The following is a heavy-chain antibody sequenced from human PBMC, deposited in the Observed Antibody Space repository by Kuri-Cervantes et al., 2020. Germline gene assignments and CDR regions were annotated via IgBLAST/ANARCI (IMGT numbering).Heavy chain of an antibody. CDR3: ARGRYDSSGYYLGY. CDR2: IYYSGST. Sequence: GSLRLSCTVSGGSISPYYWTWIRQPPGKGLEWIGYIYYSGSTNYNPSLKSRVTISVDRSKNQFSLKLSSVTAADTAVYYCARGRYDSSGYYLGYWGQGTLVIVSS. CDR1: GGSISPYY. V-gene: IGHV4-59*12. D-gene: IGHD3-22*01. J-gene: IGHJ4*02.